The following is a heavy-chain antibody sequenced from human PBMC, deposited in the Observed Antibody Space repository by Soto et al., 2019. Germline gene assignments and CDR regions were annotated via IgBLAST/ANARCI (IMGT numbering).Heavy chain of an antibody. J-gene: IGHJ6*02. Sequence: QVQLVQSGAEVKKPGSSVKVSCKASGGTFSSYAISWVRQAPGQGLEWMGGIIPIFGTANYAQKFQGRVTITADDSTSTAYMELSSMRSEDTAVYYCAKGGRVTTLYYYGMDVWGQGTTVTVSS. CDR2: IIPIFGTA. CDR3: AKGGRVTTLYYYGMDV. V-gene: IGHV1-69*01. D-gene: IGHD4-4*01. CDR1: GGTFSSYA.